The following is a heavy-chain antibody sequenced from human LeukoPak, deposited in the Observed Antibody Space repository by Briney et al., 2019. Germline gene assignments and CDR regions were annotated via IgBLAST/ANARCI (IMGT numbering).Heavy chain of an antibody. CDR3: ARGKGSWFDP. Sequence: PSETLSLTCAVYGGSFSGYYWSWIRQPPGKGLEWIGEINHSGSTNYNPSLKSRVTISVDTSKNQFSLKLSSVTAADTAGYYCARGKGSWFDPWGQGTLVTVSS. V-gene: IGHV4-34*01. CDR2: INHSGST. CDR1: GGSFSGYY. J-gene: IGHJ5*02.